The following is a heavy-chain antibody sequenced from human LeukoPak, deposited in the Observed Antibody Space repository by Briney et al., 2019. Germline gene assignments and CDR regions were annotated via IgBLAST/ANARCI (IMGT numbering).Heavy chain of an antibody. V-gene: IGHV4-4*02. CDR1: GGSISSLNL. J-gene: IGHJ4*02. Sequence: SGTLSLTCIVSGGSISSLNLWSWLRQPPGKGQEWIGEMYLGGTTNFNPSLKSRVTILIDKSKNQLSLQLTSVTATDTAVYYCAGLEGRYSTDWFYFFDYWGQGALVTVSS. CDR2: MYLGGTT. D-gene: IGHD6-19*01. CDR3: AGLEGRYSTDWFYFFDY.